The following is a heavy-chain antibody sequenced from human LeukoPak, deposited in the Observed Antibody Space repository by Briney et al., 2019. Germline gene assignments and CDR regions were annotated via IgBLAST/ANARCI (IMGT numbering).Heavy chain of an antibody. CDR2: ISGGGST. CDR1: GFTFNNYA. V-gene: IGHV3-23*01. CDR3: AKSRWETYAVRAFDI. J-gene: IGHJ3*02. Sequence: GGSLRLSCAASGFTFNNYAMAWVRQAPGKGLEWVSAISGGGSTYYADSVKGRFTISRDNPKNALYLQMNSLRAEDTAVYYCAKSRWETYAVRAFDIWGQGTMVTVSS. D-gene: IGHD1-26*01.